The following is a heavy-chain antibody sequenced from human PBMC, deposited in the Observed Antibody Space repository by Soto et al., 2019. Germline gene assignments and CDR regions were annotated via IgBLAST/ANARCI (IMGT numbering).Heavy chain of an antibody. D-gene: IGHD3-22*01. Sequence: QVQLQESGPGLVKPSQTLSLTCTVSGGSISSGGYYWSWIRQHPGKGLEWIGYIYYSGSTYYNPSLKSRVTISVDPSKNQVSLKLSSVTAADTAVYYCARCDVITNNWFDPWGQGTLVTVSS. V-gene: IGHV4-31*03. CDR2: IYYSGST. CDR3: ARCDVITNNWFDP. J-gene: IGHJ5*02. CDR1: GGSISSGGYY.